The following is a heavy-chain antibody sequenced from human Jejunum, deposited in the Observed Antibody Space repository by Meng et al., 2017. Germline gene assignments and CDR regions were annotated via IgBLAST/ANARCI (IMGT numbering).Heavy chain of an antibody. D-gene: IGHD4-17*01. Sequence: SETLSLTCTVSGFSISSGLYWGWIRQPPGKGLEWIGSIFHSGSTYYNPSLKTRVTISVDTSKNQFSLKVSSVTAADTAVYYCAEAATVSYYFDFWGQGRLVNVSS. CDR2: IFHSGST. CDR1: GFSISSGLY. V-gene: IGHV4-38-2*02. J-gene: IGHJ4*02. CDR3: AEAATVSYYFDF.